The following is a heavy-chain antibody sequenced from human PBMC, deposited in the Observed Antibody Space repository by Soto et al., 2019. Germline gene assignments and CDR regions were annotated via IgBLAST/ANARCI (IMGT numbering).Heavy chain of an antibody. CDR1: GGSISSGDYY. CDR3: ARGQAAAPAMDV. J-gene: IGHJ6*02. Sequence: SETLSLTCSVSGGSISSGDYYWTWIRQPPGKGLEWIGYISYSGSTFYSPSLKRRVTISVDRSKNQFSLKLSSVTAADTAVYYCARGQAAAPAMDVWGQGTTVTVSS. D-gene: IGHD6-13*01. V-gene: IGHV4-30-4*01. CDR2: ISYSGST.